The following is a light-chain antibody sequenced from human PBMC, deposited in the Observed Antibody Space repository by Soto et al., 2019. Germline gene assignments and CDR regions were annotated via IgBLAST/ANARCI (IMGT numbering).Light chain of an antibody. CDR3: AAWDDSLSGLVI. CDR2: RNN. CDR1: SSTIGRNY. J-gene: IGLJ2*01. V-gene: IGLV1-47*01. Sequence: QSVLTQPPSASGTPGQRVPISGSGRSSTIGRNYVSWYQQLPGTAPTVLIHRNNQRPSGVPDRFSGSKSGTSASLALSGLRSEAEADYYCAAWDDSLSGLVIFGGGTKVTVL.